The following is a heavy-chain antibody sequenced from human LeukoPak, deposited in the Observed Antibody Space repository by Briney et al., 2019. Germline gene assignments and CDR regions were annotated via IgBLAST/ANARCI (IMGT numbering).Heavy chain of an antibody. Sequence: PWASVKVSCKASGYTLTGYYMHWVRQAPGQGLEWMGWINPNSGGTNHAQKFQGRVTMTRDTSISTAYMELSRLRSDDTAVYYCARDLFHYDILTGPNLRGYFQHWGQGTLVTVSS. CDR1: GYTLTGYY. CDR2: INPNSGGT. J-gene: IGHJ1*01. D-gene: IGHD3-9*01. CDR3: ARDLFHYDILTGPNLRGYFQH. V-gene: IGHV1-2*02.